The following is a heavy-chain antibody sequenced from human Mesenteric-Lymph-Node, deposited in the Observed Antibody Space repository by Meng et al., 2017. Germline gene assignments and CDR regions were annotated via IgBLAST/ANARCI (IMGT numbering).Heavy chain of an antibody. J-gene: IGHJ4*02. CDR1: GFTFSSYS. V-gene: IGHV3-21*01. CDR3: ARGGTVPIY. CDR2: ISSSSSYI. Sequence: ESLKISCAASGFTFSSYSMNWVRQAPGKGLEWVSSISSSSSYIYYADSVKGRFTISRDNAKNSLYLQMNSLRAEDTAVYYCARGGTVPIYWGQGTRVTVSS. D-gene: IGHD1-14*01.